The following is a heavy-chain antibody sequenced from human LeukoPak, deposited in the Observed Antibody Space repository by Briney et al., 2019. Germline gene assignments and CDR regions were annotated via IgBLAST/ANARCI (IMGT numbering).Heavy chain of an antibody. D-gene: IGHD1-26*01. CDR1: GFIVSSNY. J-gene: IGHJ4*02. CDR2: IYSGGST. Sequence: GGSLRLSCAASGFIVSSNYMSWVRQAPGKGLEWVSVIYSGGSTYYADSVKGRFTISRDNSNNTLYLQMNSLRAEDTAVYYCAGDSGSYQYFDYWGQGPLVTVSS. V-gene: IGHV3-53*01. CDR3: AGDSGSYQYFDY.